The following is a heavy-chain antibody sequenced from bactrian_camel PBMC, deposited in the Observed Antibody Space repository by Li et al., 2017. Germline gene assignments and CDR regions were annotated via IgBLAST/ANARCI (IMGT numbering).Heavy chain of an antibody. CDR1: AYTPANVR. J-gene: IGHJ6*01. CDR2: LASDGSS. CDR3: AADVRVGIPHLTFVT. D-gene: IGHD2*01. Sequence: HVQLVESGGGSVQAGGSLRLSCAFNAYTPANVRMAWFRQAPGKEREGVASLASDGSSIYANSLKGRFSISLDSTKNTLHLQMDALKPEDTGMYYCAADVRVGIPHLTFVTGARGPRSPSP. V-gene: IGHV3S53*01.